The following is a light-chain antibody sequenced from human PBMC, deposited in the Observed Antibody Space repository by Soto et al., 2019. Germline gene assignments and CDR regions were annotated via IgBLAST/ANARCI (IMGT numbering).Light chain of an antibody. J-gene: IGKJ1*01. Sequence: EIVMTQSPATLSVSPGERATLSCRASQSVRSTVAWYQQKPGQAPRLLIYGTSTRATVIPARFSGSGSGTEFTLTISSLQPEDFALYYCQPYNDWPTTFGQGTKVDIK. CDR2: GTS. CDR3: QPYNDWPTT. V-gene: IGKV3-15*01. CDR1: QSVRST.